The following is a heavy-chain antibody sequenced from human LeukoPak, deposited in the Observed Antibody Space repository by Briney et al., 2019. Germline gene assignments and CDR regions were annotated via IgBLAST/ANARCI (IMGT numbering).Heavy chain of an antibody. CDR3: ARDLTAVAGTVDY. J-gene: IGHJ4*02. CDR2: IIPILGIA. Sequence: GASVKVSCKAYGGTFRSYAISWVRQGPGQGLEWMGRIIPILGIANYAQKFQGRVTITADKSTSTAYMELSSLRSEDTAVYYCARDLTAVAGTVDYWGQGTLVTVSS. CDR1: GGTFRSYA. V-gene: IGHV1-69*04. D-gene: IGHD6-19*01.